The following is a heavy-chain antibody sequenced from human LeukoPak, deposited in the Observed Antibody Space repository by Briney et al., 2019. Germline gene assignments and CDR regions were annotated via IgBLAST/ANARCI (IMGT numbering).Heavy chain of an antibody. Sequence: GGSLRLSCAASGLTFSSAWMSWVRQAPGKGLEWVGHIKSNTDGGTTGYAAPVKGRFTISRDDSKKTLFLQMNSLKLEDTAVYYCPTDEWTWGQGTLVTVSS. CDR2: IKSNTDGGTT. V-gene: IGHV3-15*01. J-gene: IGHJ5*02. D-gene: IGHD2-8*01. CDR1: GLTFSSAW. CDR3: PTDEWT.